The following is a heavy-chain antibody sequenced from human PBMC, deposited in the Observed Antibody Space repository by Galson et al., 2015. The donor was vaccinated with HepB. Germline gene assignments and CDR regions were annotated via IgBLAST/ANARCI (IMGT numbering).Heavy chain of an antibody. CDR3: AREVTGTTFPFGFDP. CDR2: IIPIFGTA. J-gene: IGHJ5*02. Sequence: SVKVSCKASGGTFSSYAISWVRQAPGQGLEWMGGIIPIFGTANYAQKFQGRVTITADESTSTAYMELSGLRSEDTAVYYCAREVTGTTFPFGFDPWGQGTLVTVSS. D-gene: IGHD1-7*01. CDR1: GGTFSSYA. V-gene: IGHV1-69*13.